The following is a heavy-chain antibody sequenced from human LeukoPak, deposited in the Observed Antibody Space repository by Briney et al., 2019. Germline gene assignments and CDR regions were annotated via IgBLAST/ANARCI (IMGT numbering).Heavy chain of an antibody. D-gene: IGHD6-13*01. J-gene: IGHJ4*02. Sequence: SETLSLTFTVSSGSIIGYYWAWIRQPPGKGLEWIGYIQYSGTTEYNPSLASRATISVDTAKDQFSLNLRSVTAADTAVYYCARDRAAGTLDFWGQGTLVTVSS. CDR3: ARDRAAGTLDF. CDR1: SGSIIGYY. CDR2: IQYSGTT. V-gene: IGHV4-59*01.